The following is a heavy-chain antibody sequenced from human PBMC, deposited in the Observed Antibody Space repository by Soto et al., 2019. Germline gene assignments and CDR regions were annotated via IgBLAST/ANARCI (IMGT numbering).Heavy chain of an antibody. V-gene: IGHV3-30*03. CDR2: VSHDGRKT. CDR3: ARDLRQGASGATVDGMDV. Sequence: QVQLVESGGGEVQPGTSLRLSCIASGFIFSNNGMHWVRQAPGKGLEWVALVSHDGRKTFYADSVKGRLTIYRDNSKNTVYLHMNSLRPEDTAVYRCARDLRQGASGATVDGMDVWGQGTTVTVSS. D-gene: IGHD7-27*01. CDR1: GFIFSNNG. J-gene: IGHJ6*02.